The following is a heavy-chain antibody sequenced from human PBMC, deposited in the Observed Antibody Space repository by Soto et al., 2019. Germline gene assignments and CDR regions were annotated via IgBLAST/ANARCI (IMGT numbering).Heavy chain of an antibody. J-gene: IGHJ6*02. CDR2: IYPGDSDT. V-gene: IGHV5-51*01. CDR3: ALTPGISEGDYYGMDV. CDR1: GYSFTSYW. D-gene: IGHD1-20*01. Sequence: PGESLKISCKGSGYSFTSYWIGWVRQMPGKGLEWMGIIYPGDSDTRYSPSFQGQVTISADRSISTAYLQWSSLKASDTAMYYCALTPGISEGDYYGMDVWGQGTTVTVSS.